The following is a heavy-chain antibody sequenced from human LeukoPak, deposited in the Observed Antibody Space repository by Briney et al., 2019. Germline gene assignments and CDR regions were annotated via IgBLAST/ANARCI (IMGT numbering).Heavy chain of an antibody. CDR2: ISSSGSTI. V-gene: IGHV3-48*03. CDR1: GFTFSSYE. D-gene: IGHD2-15*01. J-gene: IGHJ6*03. Sequence: GGSLRLSCAASGFTFSSYEMNWVRQAPGKGLEWVSYISSSGSTIYYADSVKGRFTISRDNAKNSLYLQMNSLRAEDTAVYYCARVRSGGSGYYYYYMDVWGKGTTVTVSS. CDR3: ARVRSGGSGYYYYYMDV.